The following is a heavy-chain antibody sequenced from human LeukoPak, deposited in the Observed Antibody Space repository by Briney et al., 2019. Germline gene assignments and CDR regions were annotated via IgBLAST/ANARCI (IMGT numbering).Heavy chain of an antibody. D-gene: IGHD1-26*01. J-gene: IGHJ3*02. CDR1: GFTFSSYW. Sequence: GGSLRLSCAASGFTFSSYWMSWVRQAPGKGLEWVANIKQDGSEKYYVDSVKGRFTISRDNAKNSLYLQMNSLRAEDTAVYYCARIYSGSYYDAVDIWGQGTMVTVSS. CDR3: ARIYSGSYYDAVDI. V-gene: IGHV3-7*01. CDR2: IKQDGSEK.